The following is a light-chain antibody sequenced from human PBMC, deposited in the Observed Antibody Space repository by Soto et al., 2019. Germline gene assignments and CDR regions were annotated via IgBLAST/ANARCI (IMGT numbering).Light chain of an antibody. CDR1: QSISSN. Sequence: EIVLTQSPATLSLSPGERATLSCRASQSISSNLSCYYQKPGQPPRLLIYDAANRATAIPARFSGSGSGTNVTLIINSREPEDVAVYYCQQRPSWPLTFGGGTKVENK. CDR2: DAA. V-gene: IGKV3-11*01. CDR3: QQRPSWPLT. J-gene: IGKJ4*02.